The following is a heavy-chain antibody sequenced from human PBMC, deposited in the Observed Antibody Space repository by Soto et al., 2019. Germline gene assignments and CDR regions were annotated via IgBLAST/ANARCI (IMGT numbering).Heavy chain of an antibody. J-gene: IGHJ4*02. CDR3: ARGPLVASVTTFGY. CDR1: GGSFIGYY. D-gene: IGHD1-1*01. V-gene: IGHV4-34*01. CDR2: INHSGST. Sequence: QVQLQQWGAGLLKPSDTLSLTCSVYGGSFIGYYWSWIRQPPGKGMEWIGEINHSGSTNYNPSLRSRVTISVDTSKNQFALKLSSVPDANTAVYYCARGPLVASVTTFGYWGQGTLVPVSS.